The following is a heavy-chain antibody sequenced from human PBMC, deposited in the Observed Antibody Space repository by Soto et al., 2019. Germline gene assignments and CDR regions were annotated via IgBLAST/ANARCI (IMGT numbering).Heavy chain of an antibody. J-gene: IGHJ4*02. Sequence: QVQLVESGGGVVQPGRSLRLSCAASGFAFSGYVMHWVRQAPGKGLEWVAVISYDGNNKYYADSVKGRFTISSDISKNTLYMQMNSLRAEDTAVYYCARDRDVNNKGVFDYWGQGTLVTVSS. CDR2: ISYDGNNK. CDR1: GFAFSGYV. CDR3: ARDRDVNNKGVFDY. V-gene: IGHV3-30-3*01.